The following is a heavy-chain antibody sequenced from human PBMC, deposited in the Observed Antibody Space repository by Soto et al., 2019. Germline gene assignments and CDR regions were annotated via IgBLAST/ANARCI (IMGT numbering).Heavy chain of an antibody. D-gene: IGHD4-17*01. CDR1: GFMFSNYW. CDR3: ATNRDYAFDY. Sequence: SLRLSCAGSGFMFSNYWMSWVRQAPGKGLEWVAIIKQDGSDKYYVDSVKGRFTISRDNAKNSLYLQMNSLRIEDAAVYYCATNRDYAFDYWGRGTLVTVSS. CDR2: IKQDGSDK. V-gene: IGHV3-7*01. J-gene: IGHJ4*01.